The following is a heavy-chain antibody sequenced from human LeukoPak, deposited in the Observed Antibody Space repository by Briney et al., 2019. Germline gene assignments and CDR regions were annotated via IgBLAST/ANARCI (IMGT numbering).Heavy chain of an antibody. D-gene: IGHD3-3*01. CDR3: AKATRFLEWLLFAFDY. CDR1: GFTFSSYG. V-gene: IGHV3-33*06. Sequence: GGSLRLSCAASGFTFSSYGMHWVRQAPGKGLEWVADIWYDGSNKYYADSVKGRFTISRNNSKNTLYLQMNSLRAEDTAVYYCAKATRFLEWLLFAFDYWGQGTLVAVSS. J-gene: IGHJ4*02. CDR2: IWYDGSNK.